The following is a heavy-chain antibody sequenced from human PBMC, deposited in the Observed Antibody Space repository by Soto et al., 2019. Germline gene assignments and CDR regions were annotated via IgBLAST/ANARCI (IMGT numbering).Heavy chain of an antibody. Sequence: ASVKVSCKASGYTFTSYAMHWVRQAPGQRLEWMGWINAGNGNTKYSQKFQGRVTITRDTSASTAYMELSSLRSEDTAVYYCARGQPYYYYSSGYQNWFAPWGQGTLVTVSS. CDR1: GYTFTSYA. D-gene: IGHD3-22*01. V-gene: IGHV1-3*01. CDR3: ARGQPYYYYSSGYQNWFAP. J-gene: IGHJ5*02. CDR2: INAGNGNT.